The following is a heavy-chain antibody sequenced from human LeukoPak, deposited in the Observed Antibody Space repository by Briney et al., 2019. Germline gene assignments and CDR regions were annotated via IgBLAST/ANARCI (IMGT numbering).Heavy chain of an antibody. CDR3: ARGGLDRWGLVGAGSSYYYMDV. CDR1: GFTFSSYA. Sequence: PGGSLRLSCAASGFTFSSYAVSWVRQAPGKGLEWVSTISGSGAGTYYADSVKGRFTISRDNAKNSLYLQMNSLRAEDTAVYYCARGGLDRWGLVGAGSSYYYMDVWGKGTTVTISS. D-gene: IGHD1-26*01. V-gene: IGHV3-23*01. CDR2: ISGSGAGT. J-gene: IGHJ6*03.